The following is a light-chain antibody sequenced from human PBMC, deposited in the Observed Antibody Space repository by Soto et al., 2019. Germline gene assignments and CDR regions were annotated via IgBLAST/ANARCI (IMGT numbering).Light chain of an antibody. CDR2: EVT. CDR3: TSDTNTGALV. CDR1: SSDIGANNF. Sequence: QSVLTQPASVSGSPGQSITISCTGTSSDIGANNFVSWYQQHPGKAPKVLIYEVTNRPSGISNRFSGSKSGNTASLTISGLRTDDEADYYCTSDTNTGALVFGGGTKLTVL. J-gene: IGLJ2*01. V-gene: IGLV2-14*03.